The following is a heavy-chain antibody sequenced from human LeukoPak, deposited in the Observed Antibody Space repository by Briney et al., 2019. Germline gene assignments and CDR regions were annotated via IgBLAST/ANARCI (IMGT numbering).Heavy chain of an antibody. CDR2: IYTGGST. CDR1: GFTVGSHY. D-gene: IGHD7-27*01. V-gene: IGHV3-53*01. Sequence: GGSLRLSCAASGFTVGSHYMSWVRQAPGKGLEWVSVIYTGGSTYYADSLKGRFTISRDQPKNSLFLQMNKPRAEDTAVYYCARVIGDPDAFDIWGQGAMVTVSS. J-gene: IGHJ3*02. CDR3: ARVIGDPDAFDI.